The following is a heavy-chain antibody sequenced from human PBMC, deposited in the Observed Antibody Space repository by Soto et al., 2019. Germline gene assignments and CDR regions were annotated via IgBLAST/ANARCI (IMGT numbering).Heavy chain of an antibody. D-gene: IGHD3-3*01. J-gene: IGHJ4*02. CDR3: GRDIGVGGGSGLPDY. V-gene: IGHV3-30-3*01. CDR2: ILKEGARK. Sequence: QVQLEESGGGVVQPGGSLRLSCAASGFTFSGHAMHWVRQSSGKGLDWVAIILKEGARKYYADSVRGRLTISRDNYENTGYLLRNRLIDDGTAVYLCGRDIGVGGGSGLPDYWGQGTLVPVS. CDR1: GFTFSGHA.